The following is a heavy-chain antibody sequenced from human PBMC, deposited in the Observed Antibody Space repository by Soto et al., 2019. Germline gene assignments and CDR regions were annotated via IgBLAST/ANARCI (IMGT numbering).Heavy chain of an antibody. CDR2: ISYSGRT. V-gene: IGHV4-59*01. CDR3: AKEKSDYYDSSEDWFDP. Sequence: PSETLSLTCTVSGVSISTYCWSWIRQPPGKGLEWIGYISYSGRTNYNPSLKSRVTISVDTSKNHFSLSLMSVTAADTAVYYCAKEKSDYYDSSEDWFDPWGQGTLVTVSS. CDR1: GVSISTYC. D-gene: IGHD3-22*01. J-gene: IGHJ5*02.